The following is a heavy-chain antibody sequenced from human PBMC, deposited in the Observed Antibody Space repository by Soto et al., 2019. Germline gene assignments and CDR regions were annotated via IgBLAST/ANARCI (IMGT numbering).Heavy chain of an antibody. J-gene: IGHJ6*02. V-gene: IGHV3-30*18. CDR3: AKTVNRTPYYYYYGMDV. D-gene: IGHD2-2*01. Sequence: GGSLRLSCAASGFTFSSYGMHWVRQAPGKXLEWVAVISYDGSNKYYADSVKGRFTISRDNSKNTLYLQMNSLRAEDTAVYYCAKTVNRTPYYYYYGMDVWGQGTTVTVSS. CDR2: ISYDGSNK. CDR1: GFTFSSYG.